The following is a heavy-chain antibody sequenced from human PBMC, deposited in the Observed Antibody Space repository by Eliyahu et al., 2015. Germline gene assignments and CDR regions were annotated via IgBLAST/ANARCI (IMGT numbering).Heavy chain of an antibody. CDR3: TAYYDSSGEYLPFDY. Sequence: EVQLMESGGGLVKPGGSLRLSCAASGFTFSNVXXSWVRQAPGKGLEWVGRIKSKRDGGTPDYAAPVKGRFTISRDDSKNMLYLQMNSLKTEDTAVYHCTAYYDSSGEYLPFDYWGQGTLVTVSS. D-gene: IGHD3-22*01. CDR2: IKSKRDGGTP. CDR1: GFTFSNVX. J-gene: IGHJ4*02. V-gene: IGHV3-15*01.